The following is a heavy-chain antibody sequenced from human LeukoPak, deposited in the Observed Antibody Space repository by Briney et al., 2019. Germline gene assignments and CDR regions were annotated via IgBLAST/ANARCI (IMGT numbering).Heavy chain of an antibody. CDR2: IYYSGST. D-gene: IGHD3-10*01. V-gene: IGHV4-39*01. CDR3: ARRFIGEPGLLWFGATFDY. CDR1: GGSISSSSYY. Sequence: SETLSLTCTVSGGSISSSSYYWGWIRQPPGKGLEWIGRIYYSGSTYYNPSLKSRVTISVDTSKNQFSLKLSSVTAADTAVYYCARRFIGEPGLLWFGATFDYWGQGTLVTVSS. J-gene: IGHJ4*02.